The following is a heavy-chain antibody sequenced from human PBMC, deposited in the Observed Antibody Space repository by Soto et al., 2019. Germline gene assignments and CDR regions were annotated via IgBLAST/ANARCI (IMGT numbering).Heavy chain of an antibody. CDR3: ARDRDDYGSGHYYNRIDF. CDR2: IIPLFGTP. V-gene: IGHV1-69*01. D-gene: IGHD3-10*01. Sequence: QVQLVQSGAEVKKPGSSVKVSCKASGGIFSTYAISWLRQAPGQGLEWMGGIIPLFGTPTYAQRFQGRVTITADESTSTDYMELSRLRSEDTAVYYCARDRDDYGSGHYYNRIDFWGQGTLVTVSS. CDR1: GGIFSTYA. J-gene: IGHJ4*02.